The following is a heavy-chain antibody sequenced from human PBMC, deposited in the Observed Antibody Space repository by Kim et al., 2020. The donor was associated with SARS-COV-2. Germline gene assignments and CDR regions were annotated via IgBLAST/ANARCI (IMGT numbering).Heavy chain of an antibody. CDR3: TREDY. J-gene: IGHJ4*02. Sequence: KANSGGTTYAQKFQGRVTMTRDTSSSTAYLELTSLTSDDTALYYCTREDYWGQGSLVTVSS. CDR2: KANSGGT. V-gene: IGHV1-2*02.